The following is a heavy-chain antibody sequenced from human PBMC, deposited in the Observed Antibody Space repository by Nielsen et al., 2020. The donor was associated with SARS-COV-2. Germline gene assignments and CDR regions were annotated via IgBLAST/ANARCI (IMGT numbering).Heavy chain of an antibody. CDR1: GFTFSSYA. CDR2: ISYDGSNK. D-gene: IGHD6-19*01. CDR3: ARDLASGWYGTNDY. Sequence: GESLKISCAASGFTFSSYAMHWVSQAPGKGLEWVAVISYDGSNKYYADSVKGRFTISRDNSKNTLYLQMNSLRAEDTAVYYCARDLASGWYGTNDYWGQGTLVTVSS. J-gene: IGHJ4*02. V-gene: IGHV3-30-3*01.